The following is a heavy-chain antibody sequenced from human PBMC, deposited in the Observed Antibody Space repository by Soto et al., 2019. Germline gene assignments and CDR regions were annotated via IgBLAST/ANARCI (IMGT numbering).Heavy chain of an antibody. V-gene: IGHV3-23*01. CDR2: VGGSGVST. CDR3: ARDLVPAAVSGALDY. CDR1: GFTFNNYA. Sequence: GGSLRLSCAVSGFTFNNYAMSWVRQAAGKGLEWVSAVGGSGVSTYYADSVKGRFTISRDNSKNTLYLQMNSLRAEDTAVYFCARDLVPAAVSGALDYWGQGTLVTVSS. D-gene: IGHD2-2*01. J-gene: IGHJ4*02.